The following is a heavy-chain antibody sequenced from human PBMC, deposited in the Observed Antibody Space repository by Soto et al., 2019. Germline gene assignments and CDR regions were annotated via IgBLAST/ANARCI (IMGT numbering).Heavy chain of an antibody. D-gene: IGHD5-18*01. Sequence: GESLKISCKGSGYSFTSYWIGWVRQMPGKGLEWMGIIYPGDSDTRYSPSFQGQVTISADKPISTAYLQCSSPKSSDTAMHYCALRSGYSYGSYFEYWGQGTLVTVSS. V-gene: IGHV5-51*04. CDR2: IYPGDSDT. J-gene: IGHJ4*02. CDR3: ALRSGYSYGSYFEY. CDR1: GYSFTSYW.